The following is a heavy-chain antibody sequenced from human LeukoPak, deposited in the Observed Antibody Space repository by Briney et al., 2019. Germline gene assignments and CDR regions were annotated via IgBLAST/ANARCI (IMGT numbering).Heavy chain of an antibody. CDR1: GYTFTGYY. D-gene: IGHD5-18*01. CDR3: AREFGGYLNYYYYYMDV. J-gene: IGHJ6*03. V-gene: IGHV1-8*02. Sequence: GASVKVSCKASGYTFTGYYMHWVRQAPGQGLEWMGWINPNSGNTGYAQKFQGRVTMTRNTSISTAYMELSSLRSEDTAVYYCAREFGGYLNYYYYYMDVWGKGTTVTISS. CDR2: INPNSGNT.